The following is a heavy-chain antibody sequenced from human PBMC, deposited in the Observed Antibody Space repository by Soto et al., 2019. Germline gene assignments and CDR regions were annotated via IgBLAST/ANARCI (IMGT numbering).Heavy chain of an antibody. J-gene: IGHJ6*02. V-gene: IGHV3-33*01. Sequence: GGSLRLSCAASGFTFSSYGMHWVRQAPGKGLEWVAVIWYDGSNKYYADSVKGRFTISRDNSKNTLYLQMNSLRAEDTAVYYCARDQLPGSFGMSNYGMDVWGQGTTVTVSS. D-gene: IGHD3-10*01. CDR1: GFTFSSYG. CDR2: IWYDGSNK. CDR3: ARDQLPGSFGMSNYGMDV.